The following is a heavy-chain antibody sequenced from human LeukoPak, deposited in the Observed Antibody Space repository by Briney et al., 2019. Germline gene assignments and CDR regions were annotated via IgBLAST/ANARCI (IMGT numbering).Heavy chain of an antibody. Sequence: PGRSLRLSCAASGFSFSSYGMHWVRQAPGKGLEWVAATWYDGSNKYYADSVKGRFTISRDNSKNTLYLQMNILRAEDTAVYYCAKEYYYGSGSYYTKPYFFDYWGQGTLVTVSS. CDR1: GFSFSSYG. CDR2: TWYDGSNK. CDR3: AKEYYYGSGSYYTKPYFFDY. J-gene: IGHJ4*02. V-gene: IGHV3-33*06. D-gene: IGHD3-10*01.